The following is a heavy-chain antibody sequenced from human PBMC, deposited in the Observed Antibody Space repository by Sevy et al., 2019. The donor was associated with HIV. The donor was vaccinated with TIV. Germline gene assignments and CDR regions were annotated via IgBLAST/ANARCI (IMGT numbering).Heavy chain of an antibody. CDR3: AKSGTGKRVNWFDP. J-gene: IGHJ5*02. CDR1: GFTFSSYA. Sequence: GGSLRLSCAASGFTFSSYAMSWVRQAPGKGLEWVSAISGSGGSTYYADSVKGRFTISRDNSKNTLYLQMNSLRAEDTGVYYGAKSGTGKRVNWFDPWGQGTLVTVSS. V-gene: IGHV3-23*01. D-gene: IGHD3-10*01. CDR2: ISGSGGST.